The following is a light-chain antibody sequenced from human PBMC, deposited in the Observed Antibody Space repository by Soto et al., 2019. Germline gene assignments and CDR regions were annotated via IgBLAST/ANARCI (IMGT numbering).Light chain of an antibody. CDR2: DVT. CDR3: CSYTGSYSYV. CDR1: SSDVGGYSY. J-gene: IGLJ1*01. V-gene: IGLV2-11*01. Sequence: QSVLTQPHSVSGSPGQSVTISCTGTSSDVGGYSYVSWYQQHPGKALELIIYDVTEQPSGVPDRFSGSKSGNTASLTISGLQAEDEADYYCCSYTGSYSYVFGIGTKVTVL.